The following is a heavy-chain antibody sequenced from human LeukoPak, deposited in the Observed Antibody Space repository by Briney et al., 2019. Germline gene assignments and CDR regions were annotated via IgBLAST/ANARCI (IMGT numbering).Heavy chain of an antibody. CDR2: INSDGSST. V-gene: IGHV3-74*01. Sequence: PGGSLRLSCAASGFTFSGYWMHWVRQAPGKGLAWVSRINSDGSSTAYADSVKGRFTISRDNAKNTLYLQMNSLRAEDTAVYYCARERVIAALGDAFDIWGQGTMVTVSS. D-gene: IGHD6-13*01. J-gene: IGHJ3*02. CDR1: GFTFSGYW. CDR3: ARERVIAALGDAFDI.